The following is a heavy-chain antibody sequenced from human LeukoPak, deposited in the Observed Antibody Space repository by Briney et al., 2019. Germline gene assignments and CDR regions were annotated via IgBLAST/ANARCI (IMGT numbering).Heavy chain of an antibody. Sequence: SETLSLTCAVYGGSFSGYYWSWIRQPPGKGLEWIGEINHSGSTNYNPSLKSRVTISVDTSKNQFSLKLSSVTAADTAVYYCATSSSLETYNWFDPWGQGTLVTVSS. D-gene: IGHD6-13*01. V-gene: IGHV4-34*01. CDR3: ATSSSLETYNWFDP. J-gene: IGHJ5*02. CDR1: GGSFSGYY. CDR2: INHSGST.